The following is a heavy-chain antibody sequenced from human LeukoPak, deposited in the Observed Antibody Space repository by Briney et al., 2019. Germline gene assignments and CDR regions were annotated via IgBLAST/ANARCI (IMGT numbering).Heavy chain of an antibody. CDR2: IYYSGST. CDR1: GGSISSGGYY. D-gene: IGHD4-23*01. V-gene: IGHV4-30-2*01. J-gene: IGHJ4*02. CDR3: ARSAPAATVVTLDY. Sequence: SETLSLTCTVSGGSISSGGYYWSWIRQPPGEGLEWIGYIYYSGSTYYNPSLKSRVTISVDRSKNQFSLKLSSVTAADTAVYYCARSAPAATVVTLDYWGQGTLVTVSS.